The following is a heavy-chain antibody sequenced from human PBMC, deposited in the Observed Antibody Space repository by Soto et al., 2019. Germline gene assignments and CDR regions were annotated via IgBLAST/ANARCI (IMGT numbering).Heavy chain of an antibody. V-gene: IGHV3-23*01. CDR1: GFTFDNYA. CDR3: AQWKERQRPFFSDY. D-gene: IGHD1-1*01. J-gene: IGHJ4*02. Sequence: PGGSLRLSCVASGFTFDNYAMSWVRQAPGKGLEWVSTISGNGRATYYADSVKGRFTISRENSKSTLYLQMNSLRDEDTALYSCAQWKERQRPFFSDYWGQGTLVTVSS. CDR2: ISGNGRAT.